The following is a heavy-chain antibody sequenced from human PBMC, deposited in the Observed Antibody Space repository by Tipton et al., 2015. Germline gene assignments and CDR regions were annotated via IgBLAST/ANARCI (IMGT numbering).Heavy chain of an antibody. J-gene: IGHJ4*02. CDR2: IKPDGSES. CDR3: ARSGGYGWDF. CDR1: GFSFSNYW. Sequence: SLRLSCEASGFSFSNYWMTWVRQAPGKGLEWVANIKPDGSESYYLDSVKGRFTFFRDNAKNSLHLQLNNLRAEDTAVYYCARSGGYGWDFWGQGTLVTVSS. D-gene: IGHD5-12*01. V-gene: IGHV3-7*01.